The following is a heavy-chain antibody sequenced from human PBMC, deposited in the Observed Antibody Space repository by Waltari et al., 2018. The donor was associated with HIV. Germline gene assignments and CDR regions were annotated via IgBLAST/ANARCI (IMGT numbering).Heavy chain of an antibody. D-gene: IGHD2-15*01. V-gene: IGHV1-69*06. CDR3: AKGYCSGGSCYSGAYYFDY. CDR2: IIPIFGTA. J-gene: IGHJ4*02. Sequence: QVQLVQSGAEVKKPGSSVKVSCKASGGTFSSYAISWVRQAPGQGLEWMGGIIPIFGTANYAQKFQGRVTITADKSTSTAYMELSSLRSEDTAVYYCAKGYCSGGSCYSGAYYFDYWGQGTLVTVSS. CDR1: GGTFSSYA.